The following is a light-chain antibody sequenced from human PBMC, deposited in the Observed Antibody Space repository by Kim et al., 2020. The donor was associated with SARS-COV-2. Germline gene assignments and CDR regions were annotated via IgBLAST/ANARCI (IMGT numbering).Light chain of an antibody. CDR3: NSRDSNDNVV. Sequence: SSELTQDPAVYVALGQTVRITCQGDSLRSYYATWYQQKPGQTPLLVIYGKNNRPSGIPDPFSGSSSGNTASLTITGTQAGDEADYYCNSRDSNDNVVFGGGTQLTVL. CDR2: GKN. V-gene: IGLV3-19*01. CDR1: SLRSYY. J-gene: IGLJ2*01.